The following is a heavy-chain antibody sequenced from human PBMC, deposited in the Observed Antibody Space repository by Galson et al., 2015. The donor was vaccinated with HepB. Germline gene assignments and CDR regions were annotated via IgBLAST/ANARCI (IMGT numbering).Heavy chain of an antibody. CDR2: VNYKGGA. V-gene: IGHV4-59*08. Sequence: SETLSLTCDDSGDSISDYYWSWIRQPPGEGLEWIGYVNYKGGASYNPSLKSRVIISVNTSKSQFYLKMTSVTATDTAMYYCAAPLSGYEFDYWGQGKLVTVSS. CDR3: AAPLSGYEFDY. D-gene: IGHD5-12*01. CDR1: GDSISDYY. J-gene: IGHJ4*02.